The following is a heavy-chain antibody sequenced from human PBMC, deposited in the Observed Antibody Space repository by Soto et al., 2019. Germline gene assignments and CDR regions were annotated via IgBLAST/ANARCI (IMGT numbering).Heavy chain of an antibody. CDR2: INAGNGNT. V-gene: IGHV1-3*01. CDR1: GYTFTSYA. J-gene: IGHJ4*02. D-gene: IGHD4-17*01. CDR3: ARDVDADFRTDFDY. Sequence: ASVKVSCKASGYTFTSYAMLWVRQAPGQRLEWMGWINAGNGNTKYSQKFQGRVTITRDTSASTAYMELSSLRSEDTAVYYCARDVDADFRTDFDYWGRGTLVTVSS.